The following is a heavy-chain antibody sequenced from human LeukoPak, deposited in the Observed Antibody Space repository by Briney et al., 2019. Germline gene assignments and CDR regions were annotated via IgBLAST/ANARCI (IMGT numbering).Heavy chain of an antibody. CDR2: ISYDGSNK. V-gene: IGHV3-30*18. J-gene: IGHJ3*01. D-gene: IGHD3-22*01. Sequence: GGSLRLSCAASGFTFSSYGMHWVRQAPGKGLEWVAVISYDGSNKYYADSVKGRFTISRDNSKNTLYLQMNSLRAEDTAVYYCAKDMGEYYDSSGYLGAGWGQGTMVTVSS. CDR3: AKDMGEYYDSSGYLGAG. CDR1: GFTFSSYG.